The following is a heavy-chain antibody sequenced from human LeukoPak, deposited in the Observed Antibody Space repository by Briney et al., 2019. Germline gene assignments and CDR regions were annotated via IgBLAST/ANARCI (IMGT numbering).Heavy chain of an antibody. CDR3: ARHLGDFLTGFNWFDP. CDR1: GGSISSSSHY. V-gene: IGHV4-39*01. D-gene: IGHD3-9*01. CDR2: IYYSGST. Sequence: KPSETLSLTCTVSGGSISSSSHYWTWIRQQPGKGLEWIGYIYYSGSTYYNPSLKSRVTISVDTSKNQFSLKLSSVTAADTAVYYCARHLGDFLTGFNWFDPWGQGTLVTVSS. J-gene: IGHJ5*02.